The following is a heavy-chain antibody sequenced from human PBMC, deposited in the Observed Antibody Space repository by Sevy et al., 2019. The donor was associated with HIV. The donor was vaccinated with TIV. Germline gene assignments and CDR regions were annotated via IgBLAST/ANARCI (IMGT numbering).Heavy chain of an antibody. CDR1: GGSISSYY. CDR3: ASSKGYSYGYEGGFDY. J-gene: IGHJ4*02. V-gene: IGHV4-59*01. Sequence: SETLSLTCTVSGGSISSYYWSWIRQPPGKGLEWIGYIYYSGSTNYNPSLKSRVTISVDTSTNQFSLKLSSVTAADTAVYYCASSKGYSYGYEGGFDYWGQGTLVTVSS. CDR2: IYYSGST. D-gene: IGHD5-18*01.